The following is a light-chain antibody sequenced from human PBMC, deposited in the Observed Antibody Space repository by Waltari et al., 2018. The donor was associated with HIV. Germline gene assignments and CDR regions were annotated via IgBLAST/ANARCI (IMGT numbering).Light chain of an antibody. CDR1: TSNIGSNF. Sequence: QSVPTQPPSASGTPGQRVAISCSGRTSNIGSNFVYWYQQLPGTAPKLLIYKDNQRPSGVPERFSASKSGSSSSLAISGLRSEDEAEYYCATWDDILSGYLFGTGTKVTVL. V-gene: IGLV1-47*01. CDR3: ATWDDILSGYL. CDR2: KDN. J-gene: IGLJ1*01.